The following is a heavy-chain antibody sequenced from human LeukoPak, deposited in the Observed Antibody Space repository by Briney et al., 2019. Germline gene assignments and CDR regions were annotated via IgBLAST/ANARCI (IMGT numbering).Heavy chain of an antibody. V-gene: IGHV3-74*01. CDR2: INSDGSST. D-gene: IGHD3-10*01. Sequence: GGSLRLSCAASGFTFSSYWMHWVRQAPGKGLVWVSRINSDGSSTSYADSVKGRLTISRDNAKNTLYLQMNSLRAEDTAVYYCARGIGSGYYYYYYMDVWGKGTTVTISS. CDR1: GFTFSSYW. CDR3: ARGIGSGYYYYYYMDV. J-gene: IGHJ6*03.